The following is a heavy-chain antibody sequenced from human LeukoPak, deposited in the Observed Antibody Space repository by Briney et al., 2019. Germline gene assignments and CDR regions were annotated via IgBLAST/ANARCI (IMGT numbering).Heavy chain of an antibody. J-gene: IGHJ6*03. CDR1: GGSISSSSYY. V-gene: IGHV4-39*07. Sequence: KPSETLSLTCTVSGGSISSSSYYWGWIRQPPGKGLEWIGSIYYSGSTYYNPSLKSRVTISVDTSKNQFSLKLSSVTAADTAVYYCARVGNYYYYYMDVWGKGTTVTVSS. CDR3: ARVGNYYYYYMDV. CDR2: IYYSGST.